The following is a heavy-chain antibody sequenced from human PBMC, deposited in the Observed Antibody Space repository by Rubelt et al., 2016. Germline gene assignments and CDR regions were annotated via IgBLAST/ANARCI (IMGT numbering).Heavy chain of an antibody. J-gene: IGHJ4*02. CDR3: ARRVVAARLLDF. V-gene: IGHV1-8*01. CDR2: MNPNSGNT. Sequence: RQATGQGLEWMGWMNPNSGNTGYAQKFQGRVTMTRNTSISTAYMELSSLRSEDTAVYYCARRVVAARLLDFWGQGTLVTVSS. D-gene: IGHD6-6*01.